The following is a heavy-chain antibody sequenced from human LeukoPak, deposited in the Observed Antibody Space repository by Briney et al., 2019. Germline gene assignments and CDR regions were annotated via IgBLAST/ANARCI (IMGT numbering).Heavy chain of an antibody. V-gene: IGHV3-23*01. Sequence: GRSLRLSCAVSGFTFSSYAMNWVRQAPGKGLEWVSGISGSGAGTYYADSVKGRFTISRDNSKNTLYLQMNSLRAEDTAVYYCAKMVREFYTISYYFDYWGQGTLVTVSS. D-gene: IGHD2-8*01. CDR3: AKMVREFYTISYYFDY. CDR2: ISGSGAGT. J-gene: IGHJ4*02. CDR1: GFTFSSYA.